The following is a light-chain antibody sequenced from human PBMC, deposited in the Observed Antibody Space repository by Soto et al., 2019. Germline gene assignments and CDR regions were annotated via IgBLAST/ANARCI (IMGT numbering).Light chain of an antibody. V-gene: IGKV1-5*03. CDR1: QSISTW. CDR3: QQYNTYPLT. Sequence: DIQMTQSPSTLSASVGDRVTITCRASQSISTWLAWYQQKPGKAPKLLLYKASSLESGVPSRFSGSGSGTEFTLSISSLQPDDFAAYYCQQYNTYPLTCGGGTTVEIK. CDR2: KAS. J-gene: IGKJ4*01.